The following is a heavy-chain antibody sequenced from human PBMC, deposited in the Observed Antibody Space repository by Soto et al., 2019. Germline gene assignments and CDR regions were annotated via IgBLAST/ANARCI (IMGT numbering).Heavy chain of an antibody. Sequence: VGSLRLSCAASGFTFSSFAMHWVRQAPGKGLEWVALIAYDGNNKYFADSVKGRFTISRDNSKDTVYLQMDSLRPEDTAVYYCAKGTPVNGDYALDYWGQGSLVTVSS. J-gene: IGHJ4*02. CDR2: IAYDGNNK. D-gene: IGHD4-17*01. CDR1: GFTFSSFA. CDR3: AKGTPVNGDYALDY. V-gene: IGHV3-30*18.